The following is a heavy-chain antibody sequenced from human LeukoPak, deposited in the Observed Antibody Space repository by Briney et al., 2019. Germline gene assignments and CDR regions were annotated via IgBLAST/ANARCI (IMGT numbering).Heavy chain of an antibody. D-gene: IGHD5-12*01. J-gene: IGHJ3*02. CDR3: ARGLQGGLQPLTLKWLRYRRRWAFDI. CDR1: GYTFTSYD. V-gene: IGHV1-8*01. CDR2: MNPNSGNT. Sequence: ASVKVSCKASGYTFTSYDINWVRQATGQGLEWMGWMNPNSGNTGYAQKFQGRVTMTRNTSISTAYMELSSLRSEDTAVYYCARGLQGGLQPLTLKWLRYRRRWAFDIWGQGTMVTVSS.